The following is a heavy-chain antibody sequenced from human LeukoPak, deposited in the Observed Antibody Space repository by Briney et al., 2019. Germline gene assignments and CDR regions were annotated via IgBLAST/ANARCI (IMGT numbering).Heavy chain of an antibody. J-gene: IGHJ4*02. V-gene: IGHV2-5*02. CDR1: GFSLSTSGVG. Sequence: SGPTLVNPTQTPTPTCTFSGFSLSTSGVGVGWIRQPPGKALEWLALIYWDDDKRYSPSLKSRLTITKDTSKNQVVLTMTNMDPVDTATYYCAHSDRIFLRRGFDYWGQGTLVTVSS. CDR2: IYWDDDK. CDR3: AHSDRIFLRRGFDY. D-gene: IGHD3-3*01.